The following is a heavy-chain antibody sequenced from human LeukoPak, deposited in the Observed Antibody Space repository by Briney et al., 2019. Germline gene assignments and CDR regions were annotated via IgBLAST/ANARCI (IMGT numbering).Heavy chain of an antibody. J-gene: IGHJ4*02. V-gene: IGHV1-69*05. CDR3: ARDLWGWGSDYLDY. Sequence: SVKVSCKASGGTFSSYAISWVRRAPGQGLEWMGRIIPIFGTANYAQKFQGRVTITTDESTSTAYMELSSLRSEDTAVYYCARDLWGWGSDYLDYWGQGTLVTVSS. CDR1: GGTFSSYA. D-gene: IGHD4/OR15-4a*01. CDR2: IIPIFGTA.